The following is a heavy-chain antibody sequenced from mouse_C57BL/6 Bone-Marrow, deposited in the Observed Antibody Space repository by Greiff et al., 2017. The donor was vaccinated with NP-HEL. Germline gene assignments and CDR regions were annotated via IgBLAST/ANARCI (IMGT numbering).Heavy chain of an antibody. D-gene: IGHD1-1*02. Sequence: QVQLKESGPGLVQPSQSLSITCTVSGFSLTSYGVHWVRQSPGKGLEWLGVIWSGGSTDYNAAFISRLSISKDNSKSQVFFKMNSLQADDTAIYYCARKREVEGYFDVWGTGTTVTVSS. V-gene: IGHV2-2*01. J-gene: IGHJ1*03. CDR2: IWSGGST. CDR1: GFSLTSYG. CDR3: ARKREVEGYFDV.